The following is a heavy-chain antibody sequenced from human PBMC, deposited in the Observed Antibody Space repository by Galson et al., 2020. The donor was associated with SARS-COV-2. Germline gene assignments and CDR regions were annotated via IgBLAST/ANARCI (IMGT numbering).Heavy chain of an antibody. J-gene: IGHJ4*02. D-gene: IGHD3-22*01. CDR3: ARDPFGDSSGYYHSGQFDY. CDR2: IWYDGSNK. V-gene: IGHV3-33*01. CDR1: GFTFSSYG. Sequence: TGGSLRLSCAASGFTFSSYGMHWVRQAPGKGLEWVAVIWYDGSNKYYADSVKGRFTISRDNSKNTLYLQMNSLRAEDTAVYYCARDPFGDSSGYYHSGQFDYWGQGTLVTVSS.